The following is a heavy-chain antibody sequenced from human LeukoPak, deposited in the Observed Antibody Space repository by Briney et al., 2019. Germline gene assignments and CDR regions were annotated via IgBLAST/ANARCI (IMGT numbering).Heavy chain of an antibody. CDR3: ARGGYCSSTSCYTVGLIYNWFDP. CDR2: INHSGST. Sequence: SETLSLTCAVYGGSFSGYYWSWIRQPPGKGLEWIGEINHSGSTNYNPSLKSRVTISVDTSKNQFSLKLSSVTAADTAVYYCARGGYCSSTSCYTVGLIYNWFDPWGQGTLVTVSS. CDR1: GGSFSGYY. J-gene: IGHJ5*02. V-gene: IGHV4-34*01. D-gene: IGHD2-2*02.